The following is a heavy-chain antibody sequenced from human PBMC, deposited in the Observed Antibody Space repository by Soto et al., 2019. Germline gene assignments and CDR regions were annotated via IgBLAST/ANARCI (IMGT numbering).Heavy chain of an antibody. CDR2: IWYDGSNK. Sequence: QVQLVESGGGVVQPGRSLRLSCAASGFTFSSYGMHWVRQAPGKGLEWVAVIWYDGSNKYYADSVKGRFTISRDNSKNMLYLQMNSPIAEDTDVYYCARKETRVFGYWGQGTLVTGSS. V-gene: IGHV3-33*01. D-gene: IGHD3-16*01. CDR1: GFTFSSYG. J-gene: IGHJ4*02. CDR3: ARKETRVFGY.